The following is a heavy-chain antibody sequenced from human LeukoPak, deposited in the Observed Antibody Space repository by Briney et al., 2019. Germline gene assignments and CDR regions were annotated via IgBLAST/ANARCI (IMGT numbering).Heavy chain of an antibody. Sequence: PSETLSLTCTVSDGSISSSIYFWGWIRQPPGKGLEWIGSIYYSGSTYYNPSLKSRVTLSLDTSKNQFSLRLSSVTAADTAAYYCARQTAITRFLEWGSRQPFDYWGQGTLVTVSS. CDR3: ARQTAITRFLEWGSRQPFDY. CDR2: IYYSGST. J-gene: IGHJ4*02. D-gene: IGHD3-3*01. V-gene: IGHV4-39*01. CDR1: DGSISSSIYF.